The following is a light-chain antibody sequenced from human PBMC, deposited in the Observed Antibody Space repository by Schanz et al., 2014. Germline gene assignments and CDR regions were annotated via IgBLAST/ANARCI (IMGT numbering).Light chain of an antibody. V-gene: IGLV1-44*01. CDR1: SSNIGNNV. J-gene: IGLJ3*02. CDR2: RNS. Sequence: QSVLTQPPSASVTPGQRVTISCSGSSSNIGNNVVNWYQQLPGTAPKLLIYRNSQRPSGVADRFSGSKSDTSASLAISGLQSEDEADYYCATWDDSLEGWVFGGGTKLTVL. CDR3: ATWDDSLEGWV.